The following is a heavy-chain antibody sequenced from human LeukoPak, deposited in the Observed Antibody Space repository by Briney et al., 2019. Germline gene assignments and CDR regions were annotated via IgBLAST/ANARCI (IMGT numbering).Heavy chain of an antibody. CDR2: IIPIFGTA. D-gene: IGHD3-22*01. CDR3: ARVVRDRSGYVPHYFDY. CDR1: GGTFSSYA. J-gene: IGHJ4*02. Sequence: ASVKVSCKASGGTFSSYAISWVRQARGQGLEWMGGIIPIFGTANYAQKFQGRVTITTDESTSTAYMELSSLRSEDTAVYYCARVVRDRSGYVPHYFDYWGQGTLVTVSS. V-gene: IGHV1-69*05.